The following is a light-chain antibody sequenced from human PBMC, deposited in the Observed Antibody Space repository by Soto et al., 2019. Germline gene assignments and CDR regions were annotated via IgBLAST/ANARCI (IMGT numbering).Light chain of an antibody. V-gene: IGKV3-15*01. CDR1: QSISSN. CDR3: QQYNDWWT. J-gene: IGKJ1*01. Sequence: EMVMTQSPATLSVYHGERATLSCRASQSISSNLTWYQQKPGQAPRLLIYGASTRATGVPGRFSGSGSGTEFTLTISSLQSEDFAVYYCQQYNDWWTFGQGTKV. CDR2: GAS.